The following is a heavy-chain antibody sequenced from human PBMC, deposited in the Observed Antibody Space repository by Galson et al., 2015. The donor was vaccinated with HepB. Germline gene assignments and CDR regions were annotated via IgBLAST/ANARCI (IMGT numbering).Heavy chain of an antibody. CDR2: IKQDGSEK. J-gene: IGHJ5*02. Sequence: SLRLSCAASGFTFSSYWMSWVRQAPGKGLEWVANIKQDGSEKYYVDSVKGRFTISRDNAKNSLYLQMNSLRAEDTAVYYCARDRGGAAQDWFDPWGQGTLVTVSS. CDR1: GFTFSSYW. CDR3: ARDRGGAAQDWFDP. D-gene: IGHD6-6*01. V-gene: IGHV3-7*01.